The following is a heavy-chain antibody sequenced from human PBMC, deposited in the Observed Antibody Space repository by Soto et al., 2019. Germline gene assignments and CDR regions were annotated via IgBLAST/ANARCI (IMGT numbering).Heavy chain of an antibody. CDR3: ARGRGGSLAYFDY. J-gene: IGHJ4*02. Sequence: ESGGGVVQPGRSLRLSCAASGFTFSSYGMYWVRQAPGKGLEWVAVIWYDGSNKYYADSVKGRFTISRDNSKNTLYLQMNSLRAEDTAVYYCARGRGGSLAYFDYWGQGTLVTVSS. D-gene: IGHD1-26*01. V-gene: IGHV3-33*01. CDR2: IWYDGSNK. CDR1: GFTFSSYG.